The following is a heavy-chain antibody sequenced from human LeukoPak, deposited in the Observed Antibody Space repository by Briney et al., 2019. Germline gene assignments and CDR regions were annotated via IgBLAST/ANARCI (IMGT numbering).Heavy chain of an antibody. CDR3: AKDRGVAAAGIGY. D-gene: IGHD6-13*01. CDR2: ISWNSGSI. J-gene: IGHJ4*02. Sequence: GGSLRLSCAASGFTFDDYAMHWVRQAPGKGLEWVSGISWNSGSIGYADSVKGRFTISRDNAKNSLYLQMNSLRAEDTALYYCAKDRGVAAAGIGYWGQGTLVTVSS. CDR1: GFTFDDYA. V-gene: IGHV3-9*01.